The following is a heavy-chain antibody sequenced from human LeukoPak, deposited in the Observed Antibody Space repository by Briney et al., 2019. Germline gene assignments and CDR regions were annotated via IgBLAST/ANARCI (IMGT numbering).Heavy chain of an antibody. CDR1: AFIFSGHW. Sequence: PGGSLRLSCEASAFIFSGHWLNWVRQTPGKGLEWVGRIRSEANSYATACAASVKGRFTISRDDSKNTAYLQMNSLKTEDTAVYHCRYYYDSSGIDYWGQGTLVTVSS. J-gene: IGHJ4*02. CDR2: IRSEANSYAT. CDR3: RYYYDSSGIDY. V-gene: IGHV3-73*01. D-gene: IGHD3-22*01.